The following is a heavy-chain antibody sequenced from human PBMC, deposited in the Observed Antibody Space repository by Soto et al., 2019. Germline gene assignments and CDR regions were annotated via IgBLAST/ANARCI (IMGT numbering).Heavy chain of an antibody. J-gene: IGHJ5*02. CDR2: MNPGSGDT. CDR3: ARMATFGSLNWFDP. Sequence: GSVQVSCKASGYSFPNNDVSWVRQASGQGLEWMGWMNPGSGDTGYAQKFQGRVTMTRDISIATAYMELSSLRSDDTAIYYCARMATFGSLNWFDPWGQGTLVTVSS. D-gene: IGHD3-16*01. V-gene: IGHV1-8*01. CDR1: GYSFPNND.